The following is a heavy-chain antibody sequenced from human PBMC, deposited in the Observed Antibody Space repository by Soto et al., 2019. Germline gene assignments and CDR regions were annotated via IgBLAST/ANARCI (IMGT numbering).Heavy chain of an antibody. V-gene: IGHV3-30*18. CDR3: AKDPGTIPSTYNWFDP. Sequence: QVQLVESGGGVVQPGRSLRLSCAASGFSFSSYAMHWVRKAPGKGLAWVSIISYDGSNKYYADSVQGRFALARDNSKNTMDLQINNLRAEDTAVYYFAKDPGTIPSTYNWFDPWGQGTLVTFSS. CDR2: ISYDGSNK. J-gene: IGHJ5*02. CDR1: GFSFSSYA. D-gene: IGHD2-2*01.